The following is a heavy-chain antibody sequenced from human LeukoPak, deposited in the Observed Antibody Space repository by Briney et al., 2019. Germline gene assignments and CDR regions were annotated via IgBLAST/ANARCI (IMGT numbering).Heavy chain of an antibody. CDR2: INHSGST. CDR1: GGSFSGYY. V-gene: IGHV4-34*01. Sequence: PSETLSLTCAVYGGSFSGYYWSWIRQPPGEGLEWIGEINHSGSTNYNPSLKSRVTISVDTSKNQFSLKLSSVTAADTAVYYCARGYQKWLSHALYYFDYWGQGTLVTVSS. CDR3: ARGYQKWLSHALYYFDY. D-gene: IGHD3-22*01. J-gene: IGHJ4*02.